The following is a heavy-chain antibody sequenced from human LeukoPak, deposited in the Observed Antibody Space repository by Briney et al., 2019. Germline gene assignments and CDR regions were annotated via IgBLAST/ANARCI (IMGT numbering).Heavy chain of an antibody. CDR3: ARDGSQYAMGYYMDV. CDR2: INPNSGGT. Sequence: EASVKVSCKASGYTFTGYYMHWVRQAPGQGLEWMGWINPNSGGTNYAQKFQGRVTMTRDTSINTAYMELSRLRSDDTAVYYCARDGSQYAMGYYMDVWGKGTTVTVSS. V-gene: IGHV1-2*02. CDR1: GYTFTGYY. J-gene: IGHJ6*03. D-gene: IGHD5-18*01.